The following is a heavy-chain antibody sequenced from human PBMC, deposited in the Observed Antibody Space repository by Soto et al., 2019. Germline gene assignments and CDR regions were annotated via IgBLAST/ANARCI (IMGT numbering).Heavy chain of an antibody. V-gene: IGHV1-69*13. Sequence: EASVKVSCKAPGGTFGSYAITWVRRAPGQGLEWLGGIIPILNSPAYAQKFKARVVITADEITNTAYMELNSLRFDDTAVYYCAREAPYCTSATCPKFYDMDVWGQGTTVTVSS. D-gene: IGHD2-2*01. J-gene: IGHJ6*02. CDR3: AREAPYCTSATCPKFYDMDV. CDR2: IIPILNSP. CDR1: GGTFGSYA.